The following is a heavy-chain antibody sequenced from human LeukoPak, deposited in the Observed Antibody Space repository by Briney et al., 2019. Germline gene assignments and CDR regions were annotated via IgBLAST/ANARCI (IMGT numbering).Heavy chain of an antibody. CDR1: GYSISSGYY. V-gene: IGHV4-38-2*02. CDR2: IYHSGST. CDR3: AGEAGVSYGLYYYYYGMDV. D-gene: IGHD5-18*01. J-gene: IGHJ6*04. Sequence: PSETLSLTCAVSGYSISSGYYWGWIRQPPGKGLEWIGSIYHSGSTYYNPSLKRRVTISVDTSKNQFSLKLSSVTAADTAVYYCAGEAGVSYGLYYYYYGMDVWGKGTTVTVSS.